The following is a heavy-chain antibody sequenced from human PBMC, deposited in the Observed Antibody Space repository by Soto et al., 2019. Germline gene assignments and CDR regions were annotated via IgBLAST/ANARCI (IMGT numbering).Heavy chain of an antibody. CDR3: ATTIVGAAYGMDV. CDR1: GGTFSSYA. Sequence: SVKVSCKASGGTFSSYAISWVRQDPGQGLEWMGGIIPIFGTANYAQKFQGRVTITADESTSTAYMELSSLRSEDTAVYYCATTIVGAAYGMDVWGQGTTVTVSS. CDR2: IIPIFGTA. D-gene: IGHD1-26*01. J-gene: IGHJ6*02. V-gene: IGHV1-69*13.